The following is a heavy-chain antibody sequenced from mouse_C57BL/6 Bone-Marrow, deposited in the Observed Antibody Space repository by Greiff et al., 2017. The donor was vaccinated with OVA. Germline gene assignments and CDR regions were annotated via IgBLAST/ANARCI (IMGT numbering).Heavy chain of an antibody. CDR3: AREKSYDRGYYYAMDY. V-gene: IGHV5-6*01. CDR1: GFTFSSYG. CDR2: ISSGGSYT. Sequence: EVKLVESGGDLVKPGGSLKLSCAASGFTFSSYGMSWVRQTPDKRLEWVATISSGGSYTYYPDSVKGRFTISRDNAKNTLYLQMSRLKTEDTAMYYCAREKSYDRGYYYAMDYWGQGTSVTVSS. J-gene: IGHJ4*01. D-gene: IGHD2-12*01.